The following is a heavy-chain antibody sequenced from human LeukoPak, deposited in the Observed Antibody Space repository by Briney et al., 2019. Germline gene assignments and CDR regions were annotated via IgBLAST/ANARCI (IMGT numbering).Heavy chain of an antibody. V-gene: IGHV3-64*01. CDR3: ARVVPYYDFWSGPVDY. Sequence: GGSLRLSCTASGFSLSSYAMHWVRQAPGKGLEYISAISSNGRSAYYANTVKGRFTISRDISKNMVYLQMGSLRPEDMAVYYRARVVPYYDFWSGPVDYWGQGILVTVST. CDR1: GFSLSSYA. J-gene: IGHJ4*02. D-gene: IGHD3-3*01. CDR2: ISSNGRSA.